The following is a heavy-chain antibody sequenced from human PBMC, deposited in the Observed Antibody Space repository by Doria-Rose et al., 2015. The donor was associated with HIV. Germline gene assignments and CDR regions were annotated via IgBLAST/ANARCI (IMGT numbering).Heavy chain of an antibody. D-gene: IGHD3-10*01. J-gene: IGHJ4*02. CDR2: ISTSSGHT. CDR3: AWWGSYYYY. V-gene: IGHV1-18*01. Sequence: QVQLVQSGAEVEKSGASVQVSCKASGYIFTKYGISWVRQAPGHGLEWMGWISTSSGHTKYAQNLQGRVSITTDTSTTTAYMELRSLTSDDTAVYFCAWWGSYYYYWCQGTQVSVSS. CDR1: GYIFTKYG.